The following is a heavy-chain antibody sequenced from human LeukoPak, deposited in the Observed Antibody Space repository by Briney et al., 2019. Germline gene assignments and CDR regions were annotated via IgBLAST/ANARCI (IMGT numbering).Heavy chain of an antibody. CDR1: GFTFSGYY. J-gene: IGHJ5*01. D-gene: IGHD6-19*01. Sequence: GGSLRLSCAASGFTFSGYYMSWIRQAPGKGLQWVSDVSSSGSNTKYADSVKGRFTISRDSAKNSLYLQMNSLRAEDTAIYYCTRISRLAVAGWFDSWGQGALVTVSS. CDR3: TRISRLAVAGWFDS. CDR2: VSSSGSNT. V-gene: IGHV3-11*06.